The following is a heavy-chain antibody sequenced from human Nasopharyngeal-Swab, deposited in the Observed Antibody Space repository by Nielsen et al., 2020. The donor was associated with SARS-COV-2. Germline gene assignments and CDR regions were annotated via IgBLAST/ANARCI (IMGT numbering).Heavy chain of an antibody. CDR3: ARVTGYSGYGCYDY. D-gene: IGHD5-12*01. Sequence: GGSLRLSCAASGFTVSSNYMSWVRQAPGKGLEWVSVIYSGGSTYYADSVKGRFTISRDNAKNSLYLQMNSLRAEDTAVYYCARVTGYSGYGCYDYWGQGTLVTVSS. V-gene: IGHV3-53*01. CDR1: GFTVSSNY. CDR2: IYSGGST. J-gene: IGHJ4*02.